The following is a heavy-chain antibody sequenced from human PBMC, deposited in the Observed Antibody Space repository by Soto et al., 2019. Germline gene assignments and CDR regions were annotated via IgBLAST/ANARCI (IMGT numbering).Heavy chain of an antibody. CDR2: ISGIGGST. D-gene: IGHD1-26*01. CDR3: AKEGYSGLYYFDY. J-gene: IGHJ4*02. V-gene: IGHV3-23*01. Sequence: EVQLLESGGGLVQPGGSLRLSCAASGFTFSTDAMSWVRQVPGKGLEWVSTISGIGGSTFYAASVKGRFTISRDNSKNTLYLQMNSLRAEDTAVYYCAKEGYSGLYYFDYWGQGTLVTVSS. CDR1: GFTFSTDA.